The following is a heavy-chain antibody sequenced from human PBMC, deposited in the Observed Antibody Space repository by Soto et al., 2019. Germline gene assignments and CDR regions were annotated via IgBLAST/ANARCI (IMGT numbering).Heavy chain of an antibody. Sequence: GGSLRLSCAASGFTFSSYAMSWVRQAPGKGLEWVSAISGSGGSTYYADSVKGRFTISRDNSKNTLYLQMNSLRAEDTAVYYCAKGGIVGIAAAGTSRYYYGMDVWGQGTTVTVSS. J-gene: IGHJ6*02. CDR2: ISGSGGST. CDR3: AKGGIVGIAAAGTSRYYYGMDV. V-gene: IGHV3-23*01. D-gene: IGHD6-13*01. CDR1: GFTFSSYA.